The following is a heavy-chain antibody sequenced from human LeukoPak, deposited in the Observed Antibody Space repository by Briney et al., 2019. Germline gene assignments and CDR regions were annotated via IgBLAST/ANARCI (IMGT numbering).Heavy chain of an antibody. J-gene: IGHJ4*02. Sequence: SETLSLTCTVSGGSISSYYWSWIRQPPGKGLEWIGYIYYSGSTNYSPSLRSRVTISVDTSKNEFSLKLRSVTAADTAEYYCARVTGYMIEDYFDYWGQGTLVTVSS. CDR1: GGSISSYY. D-gene: IGHD3-22*01. CDR3: ARVTGYMIEDYFDY. V-gene: IGHV4-59*01. CDR2: IYYSGST.